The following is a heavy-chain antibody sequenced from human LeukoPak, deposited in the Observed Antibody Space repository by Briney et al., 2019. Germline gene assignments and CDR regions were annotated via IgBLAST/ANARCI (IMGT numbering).Heavy chain of an antibody. CDR3: AKPRGGDSWAFDF. V-gene: IGHV3-30*18. D-gene: IGHD2-21*02. CDR1: GFTFIGYG. Sequence: GSLRLSCEASGFTFIGYGMHWVRQAPGKGLEWEAGISYGGSNQYYTDSVKGRFTISRDNSKNTLYLQMNSLRPEDTAVYCCAKPRGGDSWAFDFWGQGTMVTVSS. CDR2: ISYGGSNQ. J-gene: IGHJ3*01.